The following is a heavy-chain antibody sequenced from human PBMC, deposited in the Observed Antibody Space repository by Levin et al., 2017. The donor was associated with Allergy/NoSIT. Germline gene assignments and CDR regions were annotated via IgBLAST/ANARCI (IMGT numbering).Heavy chain of an antibody. V-gene: IGHV4-59*01. CDR1: GGSISSYY. J-gene: IGHJ4*02. CDR2: IYHSGST. CDR3: AREAGDSSSWYVDY. D-gene: IGHD6-13*01. Sequence: PSETLSLTCTVSGGSISSYYWSWIRQPPGKGLEWIGYIYHSGSTNYNPSLKSRVTISVDTSKNQFSLKLSSVTAADTAVYYCAREAGDSSSWYVDYWGQGTLVTVSS.